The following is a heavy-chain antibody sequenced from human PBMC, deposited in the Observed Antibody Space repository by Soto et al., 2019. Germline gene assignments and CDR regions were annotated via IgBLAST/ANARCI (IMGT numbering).Heavy chain of an antibody. J-gene: IGHJ4*02. D-gene: IGHD5-18*01. V-gene: IGHV5-51*01. CDR2: IYPGDSDT. CDR1: GYSFTNYW. Sequence: ESLKISCKGSGYSFTNYWIAWLRQMPGKGLEWMGNIYPGDSDTRYSPSFRGQVSISADKSIGTAYLQWSSLQASDTAIYYCARTRGYSYGFLPPDFDYWGQGTLVTVSS. CDR3: ARTRGYSYGFLPPDFDY.